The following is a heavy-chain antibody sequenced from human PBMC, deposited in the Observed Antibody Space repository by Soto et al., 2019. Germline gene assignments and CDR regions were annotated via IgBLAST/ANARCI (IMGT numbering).Heavy chain of an antibody. CDR2: IYNSGST. J-gene: IGHJ5*02. CDR3: ARDPAP. V-gene: IGHV4-31*03. CDR1: GGSISSGGYS. Sequence: QVQLQESGPGLVKASQTMSLTCTVSGGSISSGGYSWSWIRQHPGKGLEWIGYIYNSGSTYYNPSRNSRVIISADTSKNQFSMKLSSLTAADTAVYYCARDPAPLGQGTLVTVSS.